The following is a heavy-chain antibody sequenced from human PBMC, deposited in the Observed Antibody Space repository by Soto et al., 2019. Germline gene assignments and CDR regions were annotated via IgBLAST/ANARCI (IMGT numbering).Heavy chain of an antibody. CDR3: ARDRIAAAGTVHYFDY. CDR2: INPSGGST. J-gene: IGHJ4*02. CDR1: GYTFTSYY. V-gene: IGHV1-46*03. Sequence: ASVKVSCKASGYTFTSYYMHWVRQAPGQGLEWMGIINPSGGSTSYAQKFQGRVTMTRDTSTSTVYMELSSLRSEDTAVYYCARDRIAAAGTVHYFDYWGQGTLVTVSS. D-gene: IGHD6-13*01.